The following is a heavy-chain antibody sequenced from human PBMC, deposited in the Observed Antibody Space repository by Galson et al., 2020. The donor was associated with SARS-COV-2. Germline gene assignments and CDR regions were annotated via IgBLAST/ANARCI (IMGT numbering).Heavy chain of an antibody. CDR2: ISYDGSNK. CDR3: AKGSGTYYYDSSGLT. CDR1: GFTFSSYG. D-gene: IGHD3-22*01. J-gene: IGHJ4*02. V-gene: IGHV3-30*18. Sequence: GGSLRLSCAASGFTFSSYGMHWVRQAPGKGLEWVAVISYDGSNKYYADSVKGRFTISRDNSKNTLYLQMNSLRAEDTAVYYCAKGSGTYYYDSSGLTRGQGTLVTVSS.